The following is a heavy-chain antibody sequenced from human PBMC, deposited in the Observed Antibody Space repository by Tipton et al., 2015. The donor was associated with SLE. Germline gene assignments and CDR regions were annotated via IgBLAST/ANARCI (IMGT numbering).Heavy chain of an antibody. Sequence: TLSLTCTVSGDSISSHYWNWIRQPPGKGLEWIGYIYYSGSTNYNPSLKSRVTISVDTSKNQFSLKLSSVTAADTAVYYCARESIHSGYDLGFDYWGQGTLVTVSS. J-gene: IGHJ4*02. CDR3: ARESIHSGYDLGFDY. D-gene: IGHD5-12*01. V-gene: IGHV4-59*11. CDR2: IYYSGST. CDR1: GDSISSHY.